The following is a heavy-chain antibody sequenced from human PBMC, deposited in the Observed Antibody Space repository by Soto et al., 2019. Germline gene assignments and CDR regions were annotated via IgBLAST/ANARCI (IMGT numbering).Heavy chain of an antibody. CDR1: GFTFGDYA. CDR3: ARVGSASLMVVVIADH. Sequence: EVQVVESGGALVKPGLSLRLSCTTSGFTFGDYAMSWFRQAPGKGLERVGFIRSKDYGGTTQYAASVKGRFTISRDDSRSIAYLQMDSLKTEDTAVYYCARVGSASLMVVVIADHWGQGTQVTVSS. D-gene: IGHD3-22*01. CDR2: IRSKDYGGTT. J-gene: IGHJ4*02. V-gene: IGHV3-49*05.